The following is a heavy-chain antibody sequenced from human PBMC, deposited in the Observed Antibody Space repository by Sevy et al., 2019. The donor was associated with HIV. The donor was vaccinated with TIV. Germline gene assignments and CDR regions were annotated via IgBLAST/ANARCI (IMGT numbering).Heavy chain of an antibody. CDR3: ARGPHHYYDSSAFFDY. CDR1: GFTFSSYA. V-gene: IGHV3-48*03. D-gene: IGHD3-22*01. Sequence: GGSLRLSCAASGFTFSSYAMHWVRQAPGKGLEWVSNIISSGSSKYYADSVKGRFTISRDNAKNSLFLQMNSLRAEDTAVYYCARGPHHYYDSSAFFDYWGQRTLVTVSS. CDR2: IISSGSSK. J-gene: IGHJ4*02.